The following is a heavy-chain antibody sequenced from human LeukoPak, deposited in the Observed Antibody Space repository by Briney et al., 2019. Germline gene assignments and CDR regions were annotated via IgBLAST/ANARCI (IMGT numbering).Heavy chain of an antibody. Sequence: GGSLRLSCAASGLTFNKYYMTWIRQAPGKGLEWVAYISGNGNIIYYADSLKGRFTISRDNGKNLLFLQMNSLRVEDTAIYYCARDTYTSGWYAGWNYWGQGTLVTVSS. J-gene: IGHJ4*02. CDR2: ISGNGNII. D-gene: IGHD6-19*01. V-gene: IGHV3-11*04. CDR3: ARDTYTSGWYAGWNY. CDR1: GLTFNKYY.